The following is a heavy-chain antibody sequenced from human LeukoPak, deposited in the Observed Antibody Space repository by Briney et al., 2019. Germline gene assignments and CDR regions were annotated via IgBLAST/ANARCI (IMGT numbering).Heavy chain of an antibody. CDR2: INPNSDDT. CDR3: AGHWGSNDAFDI. CDR1: GYTFSGYY. Sequence: ASVKVSCKASGYTFSGYYIHWVRQTPGQGLEWMGWINPNSDDTNYAQKFQGSVTMTRDTSISTAYMELRRLGSDDTAVYYCAGHWGSNDAFDIWGQGTMVTVSS. D-gene: IGHD7-27*01. J-gene: IGHJ3*02. V-gene: IGHV1-2*02.